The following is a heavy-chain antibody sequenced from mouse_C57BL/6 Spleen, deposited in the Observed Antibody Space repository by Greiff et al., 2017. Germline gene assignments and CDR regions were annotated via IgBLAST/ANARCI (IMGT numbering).Heavy chain of an antibody. CDR2: IWGDGST. D-gene: IGHD2-4*01. Sequence: VQLVESGPGLVAPSQCLSFTCTVSGFSLTSSGVSWVRQPPGKGLEWLGVIWGDGSTNYHSPPISRLGIIKDNTKSQVFLKLNSLQTDDTSTYYCATSYYDCDVGFAYWGQGTLVTVSA. CDR3: ATSYYDCDVGFAY. J-gene: IGHJ3*01. V-gene: IGHV2-3*01. CDR1: GFSLTSSG.